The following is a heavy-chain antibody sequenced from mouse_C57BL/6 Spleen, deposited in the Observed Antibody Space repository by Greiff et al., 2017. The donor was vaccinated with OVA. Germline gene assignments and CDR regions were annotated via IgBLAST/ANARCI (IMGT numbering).Heavy chain of an antibody. CDR1: GFTFSSYG. CDR2: ISSGGSYT. J-gene: IGHJ3*01. Sequence: EVMLVESGGDLVKPGGSLKLSCAASGFTFSSYGMSWVRQTPDKRLEWVATISSGGSYTYYPDSVKGRFTISRDNAKNTLYLQMSSLKSEDTAMYYCARHNGNYEFAYWGQGTLVTVSA. V-gene: IGHV5-6*02. D-gene: IGHD2-1*01. CDR3: ARHNGNYEFAY.